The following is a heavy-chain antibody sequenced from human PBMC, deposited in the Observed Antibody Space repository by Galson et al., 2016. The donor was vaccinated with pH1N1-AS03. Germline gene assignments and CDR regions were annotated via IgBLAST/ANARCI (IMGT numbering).Heavy chain of an antibody. J-gene: IGHJ4*02. CDR3: AKTRKRGYSGYSFFEGTLDY. CDR2: ISYDGTNK. V-gene: IGHV3-30*18. D-gene: IGHD5-12*01. Sequence: SLRLSCAASGFTFSTYGMHWVRQAPGKGLECVAIISYDGTNKYYADSVQGRFTISRDNSKNTLYLQMNSLRPEDTAVYYCAKTRKRGYSGYSFFEGTLDYWGQGTLVTVSS. CDR1: GFTFSTYG.